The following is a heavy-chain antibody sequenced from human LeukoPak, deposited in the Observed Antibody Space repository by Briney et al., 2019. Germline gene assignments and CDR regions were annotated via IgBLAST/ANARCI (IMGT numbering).Heavy chain of an antibody. V-gene: IGHV3-7*01. CDR1: GFTFSSYW. Sequence: GGSLRLSCAASGFTFSSYWMSWVRQAPGKGLEWVANIKQDGSEKYYVDSVKGRFTISRDNAKNSLYLQMNSLRAEDTAVYYCARDRMSGYYDSSRGIEYWGQGTLVTVSS. J-gene: IGHJ4*02. CDR2: IKQDGSEK. CDR3: ARDRMSGYYDSSRGIEY. D-gene: IGHD3-22*01.